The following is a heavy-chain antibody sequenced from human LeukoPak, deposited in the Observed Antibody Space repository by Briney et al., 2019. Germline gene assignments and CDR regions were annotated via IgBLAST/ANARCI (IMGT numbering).Heavy chain of an antibody. CDR1: GGSISSYY. J-gene: IGHJ3*02. CDR2: IYYSGST. CDR3: ARVNPVPKAFDI. Sequence: SETLSLTCTVSGGSISSYYWSWIRQPPGKGLEWIGYIYYSGSTNYNPSLKSRVTISVDTSKNQFSLKLSSVTAADTAVYYSARVNPVPKAFDIWGQGTMVTVSS. V-gene: IGHV4-59*01.